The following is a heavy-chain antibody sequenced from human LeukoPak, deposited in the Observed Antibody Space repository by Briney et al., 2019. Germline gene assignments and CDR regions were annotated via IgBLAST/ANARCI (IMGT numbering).Heavy chain of an antibody. J-gene: IGHJ4*02. CDR1: GFTFSSYG. V-gene: IGHV3-30*19. Sequence: GGSLRLSCAASGFTFSSYGIHWVRQAPGKGLEWVAVISYDGSNKKYADSVKGRFTISRDNSKNTLYLQMNTLRVEDTAVYYCARRRYSGSSQHFDYWGQGTLVTVSS. CDR3: ARRRYSGSSQHFDY. CDR2: ISYDGSNK. D-gene: IGHD1-26*01.